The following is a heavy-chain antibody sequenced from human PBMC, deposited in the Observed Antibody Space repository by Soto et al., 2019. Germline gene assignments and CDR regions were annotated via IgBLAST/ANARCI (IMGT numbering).Heavy chain of an antibody. V-gene: IGHV5-51*01. Sequence: GESLKISCKGSGYSFTSYWIGWVRQMPGKGLEWMGIIYPGDSDTRYSPSFQGQVTISADKSISTAYLQWSSLKASDTAMYYCARPSSRHYYYYGMDVWGQGTTVTVSS. J-gene: IGHJ6*02. D-gene: IGHD2-2*01. CDR1: GYSFTSYW. CDR2: IYPGDSDT. CDR3: ARPSSRHYYYYGMDV.